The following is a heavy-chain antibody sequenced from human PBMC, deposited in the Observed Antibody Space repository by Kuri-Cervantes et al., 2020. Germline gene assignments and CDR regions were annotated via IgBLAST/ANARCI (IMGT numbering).Heavy chain of an antibody. CDR3: ARDTGLLWFGELLPPYYGMDV. J-gene: IGHJ6*02. Sequence: GESLKISCAASGFTFSSYGMNWVRQAPGKGLEWVSSISSSSSYIYYADSVKGRFTISRDNAKNSLYLQMNSLRAEDTAVYYCARDTGLLWFGELLPPYYGMDVWGQGTTVTVSS. D-gene: IGHD3-10*01. CDR2: ISSSSSYI. CDR1: GFTFSSYG. V-gene: IGHV3-21*01.